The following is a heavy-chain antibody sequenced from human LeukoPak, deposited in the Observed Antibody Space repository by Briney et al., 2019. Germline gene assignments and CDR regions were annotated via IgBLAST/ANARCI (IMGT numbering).Heavy chain of an antibody. CDR2: IFSSGSA. CDR1: GGSISGYY. D-gene: IGHD6-13*01. J-gene: IGHJ4*02. V-gene: IGHV4-59*01. Sequence: SETLSLTCTVSGGSISGYYWSWIRQPPGKGLEWIGYIFSSGSAAYNPSLRSRVTASIDTSKNQFSLKLTSVTAADTAVYYCARSSSWYTIDYWGQGTLVTVSS. CDR3: ARSSSWYTIDY.